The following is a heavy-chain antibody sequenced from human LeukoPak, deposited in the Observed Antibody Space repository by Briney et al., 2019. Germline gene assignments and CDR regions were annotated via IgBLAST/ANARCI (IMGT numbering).Heavy chain of an antibody. CDR1: GGSITSNY. V-gene: IGHV4-4*07. CDR3: ARWVAGTSRVGFDP. D-gene: IGHD6-19*01. CDR2: MYSSGGTI. J-gene: IGHJ5*02. Sequence: SETLSLTCTVSGGSITSNYLNWIRQPAGMGLEWIGRMYSSGGTINYNPSLKSRVTMSVDTSKNQFSLKLTSVTAADTAVYYCARWVAGTSRVGFDPWGQGILVTVSS.